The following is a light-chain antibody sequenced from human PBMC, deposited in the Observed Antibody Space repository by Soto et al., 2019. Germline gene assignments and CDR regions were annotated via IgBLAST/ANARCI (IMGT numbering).Light chain of an antibody. CDR1: SSDVGSYNL. CDR3: CSYAGSSTFYV. V-gene: IGLV2-23*01. Sequence: QSARTQPASVSGSPGQSTTISCTGTSSDVGSYNLVSWYQQHPGKAPKLMIYEGSKRPSGVSNRFSGSKSGNTASLTISGLQAEDEADYYCCSYAGSSTFYVFGTGTKVTVL. J-gene: IGLJ1*01. CDR2: EGS.